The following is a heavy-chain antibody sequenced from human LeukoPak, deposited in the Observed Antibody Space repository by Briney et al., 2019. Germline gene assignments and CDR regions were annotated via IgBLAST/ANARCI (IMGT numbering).Heavy chain of an antibody. D-gene: IGHD6-6*01. CDR3: ARAAEYSSSSRSYYFDY. CDR1: GGSISSGSYY. V-gene: IGHV4-61*02. J-gene: IGHJ4*02. CDR2: IYTSGST. Sequence: SETLSLTCTVSGGSISSGSYYWSWIRQPAGKGLEWIGRIYTSGSTNYNPSLKSRVTISVDTSKNQFSLKLRSVTAADTAVYYCARAAEYSSSSRSYYFDYWGQGTLVTVSS.